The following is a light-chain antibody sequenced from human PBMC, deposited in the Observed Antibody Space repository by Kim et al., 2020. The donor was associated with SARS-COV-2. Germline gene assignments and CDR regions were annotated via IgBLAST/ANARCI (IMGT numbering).Light chain of an antibody. CDR2: DAS. CDR1: QNIDTY. CDR3: QQRNSWPPAVT. Sequence: SPGDRATLACRASQNIDTYLAWYQQRPGQAPRLLVYDASNRATGVPDRFSGSGSGTDFTLTISSLEPGDFSIYYCQQRNSWPPAVTFGGGTKLEIK. J-gene: IGKJ4*01. V-gene: IGKV3-11*01.